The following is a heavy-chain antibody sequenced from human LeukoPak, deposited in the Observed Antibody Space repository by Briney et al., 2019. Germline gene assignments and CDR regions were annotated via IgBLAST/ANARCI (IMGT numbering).Heavy chain of an antibody. CDR1: GDSISTYY. CDR2: IYYRVTS. J-gene: IGHJ5*02. D-gene: IGHD3-10*01. Sequence: SSETLSLTCTVSGDSISTYYWSWIRQPPGKGLEWIGYIYYRVTSDYNPSLKSRVTISVDTSKNQFSLKLSSVTAADTAVYYCAREAVGGSGSYSVDPWGQGTLVTVSS. CDR3: AREAVGGSGSYSVDP. V-gene: IGHV4-59*12.